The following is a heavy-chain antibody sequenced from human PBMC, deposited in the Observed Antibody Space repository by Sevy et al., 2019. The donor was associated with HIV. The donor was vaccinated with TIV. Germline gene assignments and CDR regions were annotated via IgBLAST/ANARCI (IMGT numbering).Heavy chain of an antibody. V-gene: IGHV1-24*01. D-gene: IGHD3-9*01. Sequence: ASVKVSCKVSGYTLTELSMHWVRQAPGKGLEWMGGFDPEDGETIYAQKFQGRVTMTEDTSTDTAYMELSSLRSEDTAVYYCATALRYFDWLLLNYWGQGTLVTVSS. CDR1: GYTLTELS. CDR2: FDPEDGET. J-gene: IGHJ4*02. CDR3: ATALRYFDWLLLNY.